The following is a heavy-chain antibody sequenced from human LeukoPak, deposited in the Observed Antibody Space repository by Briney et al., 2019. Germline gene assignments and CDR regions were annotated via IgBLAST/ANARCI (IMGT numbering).Heavy chain of an antibody. J-gene: IGHJ4*02. CDR3: ASNFYYCSSTSCYDDY. V-gene: IGHV1-69*13. CDR1: GGTFSSYA. CDR2: IIPIFGTA. Sequence: SVKVSCKASGGTFSSYAISWVRQAPGQGLEWMGGIIPIFGTANYAQKFQGRVTITADEYTSTAYMELSSLRSEDTAVYYCASNFYYCSSTSCYDDYWGQGTLVTVSS. D-gene: IGHD2-2*01.